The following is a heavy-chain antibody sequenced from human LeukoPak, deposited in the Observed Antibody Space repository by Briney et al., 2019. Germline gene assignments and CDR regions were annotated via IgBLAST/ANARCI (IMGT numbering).Heavy chain of an antibody. CDR2: ISSGGTYE. CDR3: ARDSTSYYDSGSSGPHYFDN. D-gene: IGHD3-10*01. V-gene: IGHV3-30*01. J-gene: IGHJ4*02. CDR1: GFTFSNYA. Sequence: PGKSLRLSCAASGFTFSNYAMHWVRQAPGKGLEWVSLISSGGTYEYYADSVKGRFTISRDNSKNTLYLQLNSLRAEDTAVYYCARDSTSYYDSGSSGPHYFDNWGQGTLVTVSS.